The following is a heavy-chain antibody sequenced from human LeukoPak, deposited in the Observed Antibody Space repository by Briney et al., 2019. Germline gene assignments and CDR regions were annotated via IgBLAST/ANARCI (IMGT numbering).Heavy chain of an antibody. D-gene: IGHD4-11*01. V-gene: IGHV3-66*01. J-gene: IGHJ4*02. CDR2: VYSGGST. CDR3: AREQPYSYGIIAY. CDR1: GFTVKTYY. Sequence: GGSLRLSCAASGFTVKTYYMSWLRQAPGKGVEWVSVVYSGGSTYYADSVKGRFTISRDISNNILYLQMNNLRGEDTGLYFCAREQPYSYGIIAYWGRGAQITVSS.